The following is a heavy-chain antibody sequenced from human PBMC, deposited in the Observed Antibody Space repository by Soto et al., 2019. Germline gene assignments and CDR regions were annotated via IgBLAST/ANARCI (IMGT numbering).Heavy chain of an antibody. CDR1: GYSFTSYW. CDR3: ARLHYVTIFGVVYGMDV. V-gene: IGHV5-10-1*01. J-gene: IGHJ6*02. CDR2: IAPSDSYT. D-gene: IGHD3-3*01. Sequence: PGESLKISCKGSGYSFTSYWISWVRQMPGKGLEWMGRIAPSDSYTNYSPSFQGHVTISADKSISTAYLQWSSLKASDTAMYYRARLHYVTIFGVVYGMDVWGQGTTVTVSS.